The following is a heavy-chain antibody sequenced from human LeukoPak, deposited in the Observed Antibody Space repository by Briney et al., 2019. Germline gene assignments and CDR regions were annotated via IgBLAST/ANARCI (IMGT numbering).Heavy chain of an antibody. Sequence: GRSLRLSCAASGFTFSSYGMHWVRQAPGKGLEWVAVIWYDGSNKYYADSVKGRFTISRDNSKNTLYLQMNSLRAEDTAVYYCARDPQGYCSGGSCYRNWFDPWGQGTLVTVSS. CDR2: IWYDGSNK. V-gene: IGHV3-33*01. CDR1: GFTFSSYG. J-gene: IGHJ5*02. CDR3: ARDPQGYCSGGSCYRNWFDP. D-gene: IGHD2-15*01.